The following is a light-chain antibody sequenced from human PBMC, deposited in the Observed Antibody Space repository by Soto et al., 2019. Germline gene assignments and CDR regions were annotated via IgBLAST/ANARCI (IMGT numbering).Light chain of an antibody. CDR2: GAS. CDR3: QQYNKWPLT. V-gene: IGKV3-15*01. CDR1: QSVGGD. J-gene: IGKJ4*01. Sequence: EGVMTQSPATLSLSPGERATLSCRASQSVGGDVAWYQQKPGQAPRLLIFGASTRPAGIPARFSGSGSATELTLTISSLQSEDFAVYYCQQYNKWPLTFGGGTKV.